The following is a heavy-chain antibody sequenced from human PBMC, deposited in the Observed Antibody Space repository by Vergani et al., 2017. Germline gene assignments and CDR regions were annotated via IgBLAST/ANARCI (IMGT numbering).Heavy chain of an antibody. CDR1: GFTFSSYS. Sequence: EVQLVESGGGLVQPGGSLRLSCAASGFTFSSYSMNWVRQAPGKGLEWVSSISSSSSYIYYADSVKGRFTISRDNAKNSLYLQMNSLRAEDTAVYYCARVVGSGPPYYYYDYGMDVWGQGTTVTVSS. V-gene: IGHV3-21*01. CDR2: ISSSSSYI. J-gene: IGHJ6*02. CDR3: ARVVGSGPPYYYYDYGMDV. D-gene: IGHD3-10*01.